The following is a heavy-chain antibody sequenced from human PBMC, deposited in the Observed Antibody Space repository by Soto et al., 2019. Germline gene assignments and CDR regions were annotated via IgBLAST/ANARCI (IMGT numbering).Heavy chain of an antibody. CDR2: IRSKANSYAT. CDR1: GFTFSGSA. J-gene: IGHJ6*02. D-gene: IGHD5-18*01. V-gene: IGHV3-73*01. Sequence: PGGSLRLSCAASGFTFSGSAMHWVRQASGKGLEWVGRIRSKANSYATAYAASVKGRFTISRDDSKNTAYLQMNSLKTEDTAVYYCTRGTSPRGYSYGQVLTYYYYYGMDVWGQGTTVTVSS. CDR3: TRGTSPRGYSYGQVLTYYYYYGMDV.